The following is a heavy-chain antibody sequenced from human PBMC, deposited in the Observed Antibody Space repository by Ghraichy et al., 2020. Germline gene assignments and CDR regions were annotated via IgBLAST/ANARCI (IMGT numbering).Heavy chain of an antibody. CDR2: ISGSGGTT. D-gene: IGHD1-26*01. CDR1: GFTFSSYA. CDR3: AKAGGSYLDPFDY. V-gene: IGHV3-23*01. Sequence: RRSLRLSCAASGFTFSSYAMSWVRQAPGKGLEWVSHISGSGGTTYYADSVKGRFTISRDKSKNTLYLQMNSLRAEDTAVYYCAKAGGSYLDPFDYWGQGTLVTVSS. J-gene: IGHJ4*02.